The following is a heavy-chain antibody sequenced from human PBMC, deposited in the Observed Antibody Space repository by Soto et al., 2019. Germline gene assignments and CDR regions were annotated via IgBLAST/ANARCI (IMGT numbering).Heavy chain of an antibody. J-gene: IGHJ3*02. CDR3: ARARLRAVYAFDI. V-gene: IGHV4-31*02. CDR2: IYYSGST. Sequence: WTWIRQRPGKGLEWIGYIYYSGSTYYSPSLKSRLSISLDTSKNQFSLRPSSVTAADTAMYYCARARLRAVYAFDIWGQGTMVTVSS. D-gene: IGHD5-12*01.